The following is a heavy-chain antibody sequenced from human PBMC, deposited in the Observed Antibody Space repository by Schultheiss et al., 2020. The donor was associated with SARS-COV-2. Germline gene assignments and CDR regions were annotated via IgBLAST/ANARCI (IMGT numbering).Heavy chain of an antibody. J-gene: IGHJ4*02. D-gene: IGHD3-22*01. CDR1: GGSISSGHYY. V-gene: IGHV4-31*03. Sequence: LRLSCTVSGGSISSGHYYWTWIRQHPGKGLEWIGYIYNNVGTYYNPSLKSRVTISVDTSRNQFSLKVNSVTVADTAVYYCARDLHYYDSSEGFDYWGQGTLVTVSS. CDR2: IYNNVGT. CDR3: ARDLHYYDSSEGFDY.